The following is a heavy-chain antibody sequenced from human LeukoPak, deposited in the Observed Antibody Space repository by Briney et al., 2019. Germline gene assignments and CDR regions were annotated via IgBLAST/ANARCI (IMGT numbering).Heavy chain of an antibody. CDR1: GGSISSGGYY. CDR3: ARAGFWSGYDPYGMDV. CDR2: IYYSGSA. D-gene: IGHD3-3*01. Sequence: TASQTLSLTCTVSGGSISSGGYYWSWIRQHPGKGLEWIGYIYYSGSAYYNPSLKSRVAISVDTSKSQFSLKLSSVTAADTAVYYCARAGFWSGYDPYGMDVWGQGTTVTVSS. V-gene: IGHV4-31*03. J-gene: IGHJ6*02.